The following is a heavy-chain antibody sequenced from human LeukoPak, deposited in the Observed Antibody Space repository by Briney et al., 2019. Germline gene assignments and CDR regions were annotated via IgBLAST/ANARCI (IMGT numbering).Heavy chain of an antibody. J-gene: IGHJ4*02. CDR3: ARGRSKDY. D-gene: IGHD1-26*01. CDR2: ISYDGSNK. V-gene: IGHV3-30*04. Sequence: GGSLRLSCAASGFTLSSYAMHWVRQAPGKGLEWVAVISYDGSNKYYADSVKGRFTISRDNSKNTLYLQMNSLRAEDTAVYYCARGRSKDYWGQGTLVTVSS. CDR1: GFTLSSYA.